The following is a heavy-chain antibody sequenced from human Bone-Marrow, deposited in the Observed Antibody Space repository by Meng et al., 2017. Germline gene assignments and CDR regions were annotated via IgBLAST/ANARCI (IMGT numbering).Heavy chain of an antibody. D-gene: IGHD5-24*01. CDR3: ASGPISKMATIPIPDY. CDR2: ISYDGSNK. Sequence: GGSLRLSCAASGFTFSSYAMHWVRQAPGKGLEWVAVISYDGSNKYYADSVKGRFTISRDNSKNTLYLQMNSLRAEDTAVYYCASGPISKMATIPIPDYWGQGTRVTVSS. J-gene: IGHJ4*02. V-gene: IGHV3-30*01. CDR1: GFTFSSYA.